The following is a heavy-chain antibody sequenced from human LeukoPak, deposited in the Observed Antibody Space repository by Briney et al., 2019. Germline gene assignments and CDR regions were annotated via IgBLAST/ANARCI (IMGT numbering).Heavy chain of an antibody. CDR1: GFTFSSYG. D-gene: IGHD1-26*01. J-gene: IGHJ6*02. CDR2: ISYDGSNK. V-gene: IGHV3-30*18. CDR3: AKDQGATDYYGMDV. Sequence: GGSLRLSCAASGFTFSSYGMHWVRQAPGKGLEWVAVISYDGSNKYYADSVKGRFTISRDNSKNTLYLQMNSLRAEDTAVYYCAKDQGATDYYGMDVWGQGTTVTVSS.